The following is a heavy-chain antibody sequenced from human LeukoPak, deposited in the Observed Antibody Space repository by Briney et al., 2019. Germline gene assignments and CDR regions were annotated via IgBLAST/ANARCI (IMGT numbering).Heavy chain of an antibody. CDR1: GFTFSSHD. CDR3: ASKRLRGSSLDY. CDR2: ISSSSYI. D-gene: IGHD1-26*01. Sequence: PGGPLRLSCAASGFTFSSHDMNWVRQAPGKGLEWVSYISSSSYIYYADSVKGRFTISRDNAKNSLYLQMNSLRAEDTAVYYCASKRLRGSSLDYWGQGTLVTVSS. J-gene: IGHJ4*02. V-gene: IGHV3-21*05.